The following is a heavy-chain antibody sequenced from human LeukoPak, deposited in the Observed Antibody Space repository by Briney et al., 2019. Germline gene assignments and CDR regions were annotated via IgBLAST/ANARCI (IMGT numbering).Heavy chain of an antibody. Sequence: GASVKVSCKASGYTFTGYYMHWVRQAPGQGLEWMGWINPNSGGTNYAQKFQGRATMTRDTSISTAYMELSGLRSDDTAVYYCARESPDLDYSCDYWGQGTLVTVSS. CDR3: ARESPDLDYSCDY. V-gene: IGHV1-2*02. CDR2: INPNSGGT. D-gene: IGHD4-11*01. CDR1: GYTFTGYY. J-gene: IGHJ4*02.